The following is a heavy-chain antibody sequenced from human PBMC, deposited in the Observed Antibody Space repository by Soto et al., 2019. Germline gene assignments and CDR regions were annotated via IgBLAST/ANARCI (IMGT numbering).Heavy chain of an antibody. CDR3: AKEAPLHDAFDI. J-gene: IGHJ3*02. Sequence: QVQLVESGGGVVQPGRSLRLSCAASGFTFSSYAMHWVRQAPGKGLEWVAVISYDGSNKYYADSVKGRFTISRDNSKNTLYLQMNSLRAEDTAVYYCAKEAPLHDAFDIWGQGTMVTVSS. CDR2: ISYDGSNK. CDR1: GFTFSSYA. V-gene: IGHV3-30-3*01.